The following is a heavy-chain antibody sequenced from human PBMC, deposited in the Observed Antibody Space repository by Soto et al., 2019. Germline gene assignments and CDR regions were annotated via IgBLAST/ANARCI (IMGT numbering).Heavy chain of an antibody. CDR2: ISGSGGST. CDR1: GFTFSNFA. J-gene: IGHJ6*03. Sequence: GGSLRLSCAASGFTFSNFAMHWFRQAPGKGLEWVSAISGSGGSTYYADSVKGRFTISRDNSKNTLYLQMNSLRAEDTAVYYCAKEVVVAPNDYMDVWGNGTTVTVSS. CDR3: AKEVVVAPNDYMDV. D-gene: IGHD2-15*01. V-gene: IGHV3-23*01.